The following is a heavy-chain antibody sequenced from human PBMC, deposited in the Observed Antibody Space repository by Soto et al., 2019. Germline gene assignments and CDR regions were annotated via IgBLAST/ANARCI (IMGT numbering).Heavy chain of an antibody. J-gene: IGHJ4*02. CDR1: GYTFTGHF. CDR2: INSKSGDT. CDR3: AREVVVAGKALDY. V-gene: IGHV1-2*02. Sequence: ASVKVSCKASGYTFTGHFMHWVRQAPGQGLEWMGWINSKSGDTNYAQKFQGRVTMTRDTSVSTAYIELSRLTSDDTAVYYCAREVVVAGKALDYWGQGTLVTVSS. D-gene: IGHD6-13*01.